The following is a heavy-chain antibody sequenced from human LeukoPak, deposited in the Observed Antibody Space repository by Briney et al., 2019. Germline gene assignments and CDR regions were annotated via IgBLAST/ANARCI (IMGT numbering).Heavy chain of an antibody. D-gene: IGHD6-13*01. CDR2: MYYSGTI. CDR1: GGSMSPNY. Sequence: SETLSLTCTVSGGSMSPNYWSWIRQPPGKGLEWIAYMYYSGTIVDNPSFKSRVAISVDTSKNQFSLKLSSVTAADTAVYYCARGVYIAAAQYGYWGQGTLVTVSS. J-gene: IGHJ4*02. CDR3: ARGVYIAAAQYGY. V-gene: IGHV4-59*12.